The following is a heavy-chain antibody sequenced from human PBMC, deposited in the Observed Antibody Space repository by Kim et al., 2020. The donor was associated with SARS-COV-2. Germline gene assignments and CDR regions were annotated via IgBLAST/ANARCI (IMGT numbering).Heavy chain of an antibody. V-gene: IGHV1-69*04. D-gene: IGHD3-16*02. CDR3: EREIVLNHYYFY. J-gene: IGHJ6*03. Sequence: SVKVSCKASGGTFSDFAITWVRQAPGKGLEWLGRIIPILGSTNYAQRLQGRATITADRSTNTVDIEMSSLPSGDTAVYYCEREIVLNHYYFY. CDR1: GGTFSDFA. CDR2: IIPILGST.